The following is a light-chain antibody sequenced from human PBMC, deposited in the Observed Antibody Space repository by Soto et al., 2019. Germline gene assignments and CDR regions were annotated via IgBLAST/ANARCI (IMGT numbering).Light chain of an antibody. CDR2: EVS. CDR3: SSHTSREGV. V-gene: IGLV2-14*01. J-gene: IGLJ1*01. Sequence: QSVLTQPASLSWSPGQSITISFTGTSIDVGGYNYVSWYQQHPGKAPKLMIYEVSNRPSGVSNRFSGSKSGNTASLTISGLQAEDEADYYCSSHTSREGVFGTGTKVTVL. CDR1: SIDVGGYNY.